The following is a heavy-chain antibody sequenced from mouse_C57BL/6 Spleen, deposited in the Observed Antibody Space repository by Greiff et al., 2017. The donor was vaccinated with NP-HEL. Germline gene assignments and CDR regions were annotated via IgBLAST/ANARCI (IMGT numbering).Heavy chain of an antibody. CDR3: ASNDYEGGFDD. D-gene: IGHD2-4*01. J-gene: IGHJ2*01. CDR1: GYTFTGHT. CDR2: IYPRDGST. V-gene: IGHV1-78*01. Sequence: QVQLQQSDAELVKPGASVKLSCKVSGYTFTGHTISWMKQRPEQGLEWIGYIYPRDGSTKYTEKFKGKATLTADKSSSTAYMQLNSLTSEDSAVYVCASNDYEGGFDDWGQGTTLTVSS.